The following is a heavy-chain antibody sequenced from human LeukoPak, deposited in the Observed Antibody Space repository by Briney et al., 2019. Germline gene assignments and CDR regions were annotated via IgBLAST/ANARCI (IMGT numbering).Heavy chain of an antibody. Sequence: GGSLRLSCAASGFTFSHYTMNWVRQAPAQGLEWVASISSNSNYVHYVDSVKGRFTISRDNARNSMSLQMSRLRVEDTAVYYCASSGAGWSLDYWGQGTLVTV. CDR1: GFTFSHYT. V-gene: IGHV3-21*01. J-gene: IGHJ4*02. CDR3: ASSGAGWSLDY. CDR2: ISSNSNYV. D-gene: IGHD6-19*01.